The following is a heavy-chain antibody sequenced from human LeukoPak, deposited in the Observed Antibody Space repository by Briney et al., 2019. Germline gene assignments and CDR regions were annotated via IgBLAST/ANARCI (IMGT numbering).Heavy chain of an antibody. Sequence: GGSLRLSCAASGFTFSNSWMHWVCQAPEKGLEWVADIKCDGSEKCYVDSVKGRLTISRDNAKNSLYLQVNSLRAEDMTVYYCVRGVGSSTSCYVRAFDIWGQGTMVTVSS. CDR2: IKCDGSEK. CDR1: GFTFSNSW. D-gene: IGHD2-2*01. V-gene: IGHV3-52*01. CDR3: VRGVGSSTSCYVRAFDI. J-gene: IGHJ3*02.